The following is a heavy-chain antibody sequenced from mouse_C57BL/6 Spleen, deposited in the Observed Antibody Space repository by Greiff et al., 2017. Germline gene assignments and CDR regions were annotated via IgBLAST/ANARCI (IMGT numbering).Heavy chain of an antibody. D-gene: IGHD2-5*01. Sequence: EVQLQESGPGLVKPSQSLSLTCSVTGYSITSGYYWNWIRQFPGNKLEWMGFISYAGSNNYNPSLKNRISITRDTSKNQFFLKLNSVTTEDTATYYCARKGDYYSNSPFDYWGQGTTLTVSS. V-gene: IGHV3-6*01. CDR3: ARKGDYYSNSPFDY. CDR2: ISYAGSN. J-gene: IGHJ2*01. CDR1: GYSITSGYY.